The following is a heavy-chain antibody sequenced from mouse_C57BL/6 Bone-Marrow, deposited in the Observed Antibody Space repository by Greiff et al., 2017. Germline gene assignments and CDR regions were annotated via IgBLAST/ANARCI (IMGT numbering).Heavy chain of an antibody. Sequence: EVQLQQSGPVLVKPGASVKMSCKASGYTFTDYYMNWVKQSHGKGLEWIGVINPYNGGTSYNQKFKGKATLTVDKSSSTAYMELNSLTSEDSAVYYCAREDYDYEAWFAYWGQGTLVTVSA. CDR3: AREDYDYEAWFAY. CDR1: GYTFTDYY. J-gene: IGHJ3*01. CDR2: INPYNGGT. D-gene: IGHD2-4*01. V-gene: IGHV1-19*01.